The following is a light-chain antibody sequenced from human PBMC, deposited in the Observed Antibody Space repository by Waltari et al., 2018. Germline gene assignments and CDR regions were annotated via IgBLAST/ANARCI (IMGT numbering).Light chain of an antibody. Sequence: EIVLTQSPGTLSLSPGARATLSCRASQSVSSCYLAWYQQKPGQAPRLLIYGASSRATGIPDRCSGSGSGTDFTLTISRLEPEDFAVYYCQQYGSSPWTFGQGTKVEIK. CDR3: QQYGSSPWT. J-gene: IGKJ1*01. CDR2: GAS. CDR1: QSVSSCY. V-gene: IGKV3-20*01.